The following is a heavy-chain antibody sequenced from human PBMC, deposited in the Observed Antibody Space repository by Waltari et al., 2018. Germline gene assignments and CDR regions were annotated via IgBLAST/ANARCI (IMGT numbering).Heavy chain of an antibody. Sequence: EVQSVESGGDLVQPGGSLRLSCEVSRFTFSSYWMSWVRQAPGKGLEWVANIKQDGREKYYVGPVKGRFTISRDNAKNSLYLQINSLRAEDTAVYHCVRHYGDYGLGAFDIWGPGTMVTVSS. V-gene: IGHV3-7*01. CDR3: VRHYGDYGLGAFDI. J-gene: IGHJ3*02. CDR1: RFTFSSYW. D-gene: IGHD4-17*01. CDR2: IKQDGREK.